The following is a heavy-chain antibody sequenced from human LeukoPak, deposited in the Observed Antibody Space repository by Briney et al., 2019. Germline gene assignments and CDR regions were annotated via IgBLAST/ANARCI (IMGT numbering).Heavy chain of an antibody. J-gene: IGHJ4*02. V-gene: IGHV3-30*18. D-gene: IGHD5-18*01. CDR1: GFTFRNYA. CDR2: ISYDGSNK. Sequence: PGGSLRLSCAASGFTFRNYAMYWVRQAPGKGLEWVAVISYDGSNKYYADSVKGRCTISRDKSKNTVYLQMNSLRAEDTAVYYCAKEAGYSYGFDYWGQGTLVTVSS. CDR3: AKEAGYSYGFDY.